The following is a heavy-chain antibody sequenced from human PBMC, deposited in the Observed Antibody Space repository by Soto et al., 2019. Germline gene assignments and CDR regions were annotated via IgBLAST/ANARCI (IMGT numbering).Heavy chain of an antibody. Sequence: GGSQRLSCAASGFTFSSYWMSWVRQAPGKGLEWVANIKQDGSEKYYVDSVKGRFTISRDNAKNSLYLQMNSLRAEDTAVYYCASLALDIVVVVAATRVFDYWGQGTLVTVSS. CDR2: IKQDGSEK. J-gene: IGHJ4*02. CDR1: GFTFSSYW. CDR3: ASLALDIVVVVAATRVFDY. D-gene: IGHD2-15*01. V-gene: IGHV3-7*01.